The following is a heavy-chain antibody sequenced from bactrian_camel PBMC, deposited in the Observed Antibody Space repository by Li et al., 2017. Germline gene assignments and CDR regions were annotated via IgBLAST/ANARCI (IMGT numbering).Heavy chain of an antibody. V-gene: IGHV3S31*01. J-gene: IGHJ6*01. CDR2: IVSGGDST. Sequence: VQLVESGGGLVQPGGSLRLSCAASGFTVGSYAMSWVRQAPGKGLEWVSAIVSGGDSTYYADSVKGRFTISLDNAKNVLILQMHNLQVQDTAMYYCAAGSRAGLGSSLSAPHYAAWGQGTQVTVS. D-gene: IGHD1*01. CDR3: AAGSRAGLGSSLSAPHYAA. CDR1: GFTVGSYA.